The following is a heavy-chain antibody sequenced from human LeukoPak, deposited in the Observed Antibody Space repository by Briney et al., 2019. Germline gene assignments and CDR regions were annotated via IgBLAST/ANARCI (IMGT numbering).Heavy chain of an antibody. CDR3: AKRNAAAGTPTTRH. CDR1: GFTFSSYA. V-gene: IGHV3-23*01. CDR2: ISGSGGST. D-gene: IGHD6-13*01. J-gene: IGHJ1*01. Sequence: GGSLRLSCAASGFTFSSYAMSWVRQAPGKGLEWVSAISGSGGSTYYADSVKGRFTISRDNSKNTLYLQMNSLRAEDTDVYYCAKRNAAAGTPTTRHWGQGTLVTVSS.